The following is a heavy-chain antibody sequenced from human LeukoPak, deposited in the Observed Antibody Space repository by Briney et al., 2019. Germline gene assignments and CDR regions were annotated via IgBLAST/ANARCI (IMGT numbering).Heavy chain of an antibody. V-gene: IGHV1-8*01. Sequence: ASVKVSCKASGYTFTSYDINWVRQATGQGLEWMGWMNPNSGDTGYPQKFQGRVTMTRDTSITTAYMELSSLRSEDTAVYYCAKNFYGSGSYLEGRFDYWGQGTLVTVSS. CDR1: GYTFTSYD. J-gene: IGHJ4*02. D-gene: IGHD3-10*01. CDR3: AKNFYGSGSYLEGRFDY. CDR2: MNPNSGDT.